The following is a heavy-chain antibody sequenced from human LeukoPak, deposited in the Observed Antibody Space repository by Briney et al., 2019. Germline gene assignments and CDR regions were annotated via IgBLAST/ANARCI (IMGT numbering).Heavy chain of an antibody. D-gene: IGHD3-16*02. V-gene: IGHV4-59*01. J-gene: IGHJ5*02. CDR3: AGSITITFGGVIVSP. CDR2: IYYSGST. Sequence: PSETLSLTCTVSGGSISSYYWSWIRQPPGKGLEWIGYIYYSGSTNYNPSLKSRVTISVDTSKNQFSLKLSSVTAADTAVYYCAGSITITFGGVIVSPWGQGTLVTVSS. CDR1: GGSISSYY.